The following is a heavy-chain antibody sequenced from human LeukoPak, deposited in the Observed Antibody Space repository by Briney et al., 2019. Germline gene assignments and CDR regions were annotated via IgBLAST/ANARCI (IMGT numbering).Heavy chain of an antibody. V-gene: IGHV3-7*01. CDR3: ALHPRGGAFDI. J-gene: IGHJ3*02. Sequence: GGSLRLSCAASGFTFSSYWMSWVRQAPGKGLEWVANIKQDGSEKYYVDSVKGRFTISRDNAKNSLYLQMNSLRAEDTAVYYCALHPRGGAFDIWGQGTMVTVSS. D-gene: IGHD2-15*01. CDR1: GFTFSSYW. CDR2: IKQDGSEK.